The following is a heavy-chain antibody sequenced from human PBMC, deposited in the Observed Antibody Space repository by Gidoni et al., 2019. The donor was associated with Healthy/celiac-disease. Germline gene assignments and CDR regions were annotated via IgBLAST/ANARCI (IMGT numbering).Heavy chain of an antibody. CDR3: ARGSYYDSSGYYQLDY. D-gene: IGHD3-22*01. J-gene: IGHJ4*02. Sequence: EVQLVESGGGVVQPGGSLSLSCAASGFPCSRVGMHWVRQAPGKGLVWVSRINSDGSSTSYADSVKGRFTISRDNAKNTLYLQMNSLRAEDTAVYYCARGSYYDSSGYYQLDYWGQGTLVTVSS. CDR1: GFPCSRVG. V-gene: IGHV3-74*01. CDR2: INSDGSST.